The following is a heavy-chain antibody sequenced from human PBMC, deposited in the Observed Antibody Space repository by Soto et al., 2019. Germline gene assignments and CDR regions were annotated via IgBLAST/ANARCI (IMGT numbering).Heavy chain of an antibody. CDR1: GYTFTSYA. J-gene: IGHJ5*02. D-gene: IGHD6-13*01. CDR2: INAGNGNT. Sequence: GASVKVSCKASGYTFTSYAMHWVRQAPGQRLEWMGWINAGNGNTKYSQKFQGRVTITRDTSASTAYMELSSLRSEDTAVYYCARDAYSSSWYVGFDPWGQGTLVTVSS. V-gene: IGHV1-3*01. CDR3: ARDAYSSSWYVGFDP.